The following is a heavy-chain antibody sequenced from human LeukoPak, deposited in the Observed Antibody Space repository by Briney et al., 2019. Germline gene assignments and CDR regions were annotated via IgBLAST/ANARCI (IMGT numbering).Heavy chain of an antibody. V-gene: IGHV3-30-3*01. CDR3: ARDIAQQVGATFYYYYGMDV. CDR2: ISYDGSNK. D-gene: IGHD1-26*01. J-gene: IGHJ6*02. CDR1: GFTFSSYA. Sequence: GGSLRLSCAASGFTFSSYAMHWVRQAPGKGLEWVAVISYDGSNKYYADSVKGRFTISRDNSKNTLYLQMNSLRAEDTAVYYCARDIAQQVGATFYYYYGMDVWGQGTTVTVSS.